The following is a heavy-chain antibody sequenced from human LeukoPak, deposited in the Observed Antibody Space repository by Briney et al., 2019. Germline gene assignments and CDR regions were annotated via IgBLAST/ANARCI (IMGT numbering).Heavy chain of an antibody. Sequence: GGSLRLSCAASGITFSTSGMHWVRQAPGKGLEWVAFIWSDGSNKYHADSVKGRFTISRDNSKNTLYLQMNSLRAEDTAVYYCARAVSTPSWFDPWGQGTLVTVSS. J-gene: IGHJ5*02. CDR1: GITFSTSG. CDR3: ARAVSTPSWFDP. D-gene: IGHD2-2*01. CDR2: IWSDGSNK. V-gene: IGHV3-30*02.